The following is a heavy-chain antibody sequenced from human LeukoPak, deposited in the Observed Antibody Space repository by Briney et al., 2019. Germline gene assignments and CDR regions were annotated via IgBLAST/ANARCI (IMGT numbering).Heavy chain of an antibody. CDR2: ISGTGFDT. Sequence: PGGSLRLSCAASRFTFSSYAMSWVRQAPGKGLEWVSTISGTGFDTYYADSVKGRFTISRDNSKNTLFLQMNSLRAEDTAVFYCAKATVMYSSSSFDYWGQGALVTVSS. J-gene: IGHJ4*02. CDR1: RFTFSSYA. D-gene: IGHD6-6*01. CDR3: AKATVMYSSSSFDY. V-gene: IGHV3-23*01.